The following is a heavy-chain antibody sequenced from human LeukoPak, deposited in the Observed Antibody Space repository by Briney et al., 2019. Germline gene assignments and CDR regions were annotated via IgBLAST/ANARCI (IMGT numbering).Heavy chain of an antibody. Sequence: ASVKVSCKTCGYTFSAFYIHWVRQAPGQGPDWMGWINPDSGCSEYGQTFQGRVTFTSDTSSPTIYMEVRSLKSDDTAVYCARDMTGGIGARATSFDHWGQGTLVTVSS. CDR2: INPDSGCS. CDR1: GYTFSAFY. CDR3: ARDMTGGIGARATSFDH. V-gene: IGHV1-2*02. J-gene: IGHJ4*02. D-gene: IGHD1-14*01.